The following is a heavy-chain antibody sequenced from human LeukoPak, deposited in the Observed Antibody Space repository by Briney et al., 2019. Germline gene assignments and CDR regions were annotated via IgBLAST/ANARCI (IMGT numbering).Heavy chain of an antibody. CDR3: AKAGGASWYDC. Sequence: PGGSLRLSCAASGFTFSSYDMSWVRQAPGKGLEWVSAISGSGVSTYYADSVKGRFTISRDDSKDTLYLQMDSLRADDTAVYYCAKAGGASWYDCWGQGTLVTVSS. J-gene: IGHJ5*01. V-gene: IGHV3-23*01. D-gene: IGHD6-25*01. CDR1: GFTFSSYD. CDR2: ISGSGVST.